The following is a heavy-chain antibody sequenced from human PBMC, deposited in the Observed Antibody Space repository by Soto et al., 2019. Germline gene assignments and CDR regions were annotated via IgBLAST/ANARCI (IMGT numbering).Heavy chain of an antibody. CDR1: GGSISSYY. CDR3: ARSNRGYYDFWSGPSSNCFDP. J-gene: IGHJ5*02. V-gene: IGHV4-59*01. D-gene: IGHD3-3*01. CDR2: IYYSGST. Sequence: SETLSLTCTVSGGSISSYYWSWIRQPPGKGLEWIGYIYYSGSTNYNPSLKSRVTISVDTSKNQFSLKLSSVTAADTAVYYCARSNRGYYDFWSGPSSNCFDPWGQGTLVTVSS.